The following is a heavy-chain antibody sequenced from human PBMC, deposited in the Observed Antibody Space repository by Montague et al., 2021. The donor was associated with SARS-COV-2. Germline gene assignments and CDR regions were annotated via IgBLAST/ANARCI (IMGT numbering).Heavy chain of an antibody. CDR3: AREHPGTIFGVVRLGEGFDY. CDR2: ISSSSSYI. J-gene: IGHJ4*02. V-gene: IGHV3-21*01. CDR1: GFTFSSYS. D-gene: IGHD3-3*01. Sequence: SLRLSCAASGFTFSSYSMNWVRQAPGKGLEWVSSISSSSSYIYYADSVKGRFTISSDNAKNSLYLQMNSLRAEDTAVYYCAREHPGTIFGVVRLGEGFDYWGQGTLVTVSS.